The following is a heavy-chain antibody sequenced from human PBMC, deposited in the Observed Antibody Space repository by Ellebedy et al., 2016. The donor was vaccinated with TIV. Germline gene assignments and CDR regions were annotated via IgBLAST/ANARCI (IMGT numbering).Heavy chain of an antibody. J-gene: IGHJ4*02. CDR1: GYKFGSNW. CDR2: IYPDDSDT. V-gene: IGHV5-51*01. D-gene: IGHD3-22*01. Sequence: GESLKISXRGTGYKFGSNWIGWVRQMPGKGLEWMGIIYPDDSDTKYGPSFEGQVTISADKSTTTAYLQWDSLKVSDTAMYYCVKGTMIAFDSWGQGTLVTVSS. CDR3: VKGTMIAFDS.